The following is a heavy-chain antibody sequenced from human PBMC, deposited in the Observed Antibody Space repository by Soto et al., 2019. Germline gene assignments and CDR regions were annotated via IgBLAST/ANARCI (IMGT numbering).Heavy chain of an antibody. CDR1: GFIFSSYG. V-gene: IGHV3-30*18. CDR3: AKYQPPWAAAGNILNYFDN. Sequence: QVQLVESGGGVVQPGRSLRLSCAASGFIFSSYGMHWVRQAPGKGLEWVAVISYDGSNKYYADSVKGRFTISRDNSNNTLYLQMNSRRAEDTAVYYCAKYQPPWAAAGNILNYFDNWGQGSLVTVSS. CDR2: ISYDGSNK. D-gene: IGHD6-13*01. J-gene: IGHJ4*02.